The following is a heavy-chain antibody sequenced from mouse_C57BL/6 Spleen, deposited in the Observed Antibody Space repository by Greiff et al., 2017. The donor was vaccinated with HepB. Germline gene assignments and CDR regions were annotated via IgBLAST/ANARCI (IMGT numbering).Heavy chain of an antibody. CDR2: INPNNGGT. CDR1: GYTFTDYN. V-gene: IGHV1-18*01. D-gene: IGHD2-4*01. J-gene: IGHJ4*01. Sequence: SGPELVKPGASVKIPCKASGYTFTDYNMDWVKQSHGKSLEWIGDINPNNGGTIYNQKFKGKATLTVDKSSSTAYMELRSLTSEDTAVYYCARWGITGYAMDYWGQGTSVTVSS. CDR3: ARWGITGYAMDY.